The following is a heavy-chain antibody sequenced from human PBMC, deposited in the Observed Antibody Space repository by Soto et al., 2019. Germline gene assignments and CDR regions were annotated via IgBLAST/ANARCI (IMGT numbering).Heavy chain of an antibody. CDR3: ARDSGYYYDSSGYHI. V-gene: IGHV3-21*01. CDR1: GFTFSSYS. Sequence: VQLVESGGGLVKPGGSLRLSCAASGFTFSSYSMNWVRQAPGKGLEWVSSISSSSSYIYYADSVKGRFTISRDNAKNSLYLQMNSLRAEDTAVYYCARDSGYYYDSSGYHIWGQGTLVTVSS. CDR2: ISSSSSYI. J-gene: IGHJ4*02. D-gene: IGHD3-22*01.